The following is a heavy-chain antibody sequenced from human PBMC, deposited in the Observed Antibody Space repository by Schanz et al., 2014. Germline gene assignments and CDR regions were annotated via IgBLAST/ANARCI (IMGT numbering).Heavy chain of an antibody. J-gene: IGHJ4*02. CDR3: AKDHRGSDILTALGY. Sequence: EVQLLESGGGLAQPGGSLRLSCAASGFTFTNYAMTWVRQAPGKGLEWVSGISGSGGSTYDADSVKGRVTISRDNSKNTLYLQMSSLRAEDTAVYYCAKDHRGSDILTALGYWGQGTLVTVSS. CDR1: GFTFTNYA. V-gene: IGHV3-23*01. D-gene: IGHD3-9*01. CDR2: ISGSGGST.